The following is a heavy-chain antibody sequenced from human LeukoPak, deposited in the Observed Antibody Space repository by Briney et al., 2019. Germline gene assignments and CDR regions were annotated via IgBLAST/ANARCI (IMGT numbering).Heavy chain of an antibody. V-gene: IGHV1-18*01. D-gene: IGHD6-13*01. CDR3: GVLAAAGIHFDY. CDR2: ISAYNGNT. Sequence: ASVKVSCKASGHTFTSYGISWVRQAPGQGLEWMGWISAYNGNTNYAQKLQGRVTMTTDTSTSTAYMELRSLRSDDTAVYYCGVLAAAGIHFDYWGQGTLVTVSS. J-gene: IGHJ4*02. CDR1: GHTFTSYG.